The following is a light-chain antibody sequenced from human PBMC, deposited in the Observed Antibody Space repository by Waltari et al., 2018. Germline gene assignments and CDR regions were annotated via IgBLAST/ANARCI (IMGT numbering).Light chain of an antibody. CDR2: GYS. CDR1: SANIGAGYD. CDR3: QSYDISLSAYV. Sequence: QSVLTQPPPVSGATGQRVTLPCPGSSANIGAGYDVHWYQQLPGPAPKLLIHGYSNRPSGLPDRFSGSKYGTSASLAITGLQADDDADYFCQSYDISLSAYVFGTGTKVTVL. J-gene: IGLJ1*01. V-gene: IGLV1-40*01.